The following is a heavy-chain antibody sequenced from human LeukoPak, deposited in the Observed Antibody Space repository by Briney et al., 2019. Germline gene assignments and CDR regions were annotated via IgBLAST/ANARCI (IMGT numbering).Heavy chain of an antibody. CDR3: ARDTVAITMIVVVINGFDY. Sequence: ASVKVSCKASGYTFTGYYIHWLRQAPGQGLEWMGIVNPSGDSTNYAQNFQGRVTMTTDTSTSTAYMELRSLRSDDTAVYYCARDTVAITMIVVVINGFDYWGQGTLVTVSS. CDR1: GYTFTGYY. CDR2: VNPSGDST. D-gene: IGHD3-22*01. V-gene: IGHV1-46*01. J-gene: IGHJ4*02.